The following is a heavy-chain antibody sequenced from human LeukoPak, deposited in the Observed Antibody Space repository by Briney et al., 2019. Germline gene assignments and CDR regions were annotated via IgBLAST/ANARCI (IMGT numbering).Heavy chain of an antibody. Sequence: GGPLRLSCAASGFTFSNAWMSWVRQAPGKGLEWVGRIKSKTDGETTDYAAPVKGRFTISRDDSKNTLYLQMNSLKTEDTAVYYCTTVGGDYYDSSGLFYYFDYWGQGTLVTVSS. CDR3: TTVGGDYYDSSGLFYYFDY. V-gene: IGHV3-15*01. J-gene: IGHJ4*02. D-gene: IGHD3-22*01. CDR2: IKSKTDGETT. CDR1: GFTFSNAW.